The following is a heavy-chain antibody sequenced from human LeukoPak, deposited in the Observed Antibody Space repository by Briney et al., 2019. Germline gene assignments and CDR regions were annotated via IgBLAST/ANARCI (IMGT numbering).Heavy chain of an antibody. D-gene: IGHD1-26*01. CDR1: GFTFSSYA. J-gene: IGHJ3*02. V-gene: IGHV3-23*01. CDR2: ISGSGGST. Sequence: GGSLRLSCAASGFTFSSYAMSWVRQAPGKGLEWVSAISGSGGSTYYADSVKGRFTISRDNAKNTLYLQMNSLRAEDTAVYYCAKDLLSGSELWNAFDIWGQGTMVTVSS. CDR3: AKDLLSGSELWNAFDI.